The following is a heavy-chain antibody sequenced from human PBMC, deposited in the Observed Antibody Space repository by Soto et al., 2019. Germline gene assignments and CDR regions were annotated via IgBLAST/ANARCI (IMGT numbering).Heavy chain of an antibody. V-gene: IGHV4-59*01. CDR1: GGSISSYY. CDR3: ARVCGGDCHYGMDV. CDR2: IYYSGST. D-gene: IGHD2-21*02. Sequence: LSETLSLTCTVSGGSISSYYWSWIRQPPGKGLEWIGYIYYSGSTNYNPSLKSRVTISVDTSKNQFSLKLSSVTAADTAVYYCARVCGGDCHYGMDVWGQGTTVTVSS. J-gene: IGHJ6*02.